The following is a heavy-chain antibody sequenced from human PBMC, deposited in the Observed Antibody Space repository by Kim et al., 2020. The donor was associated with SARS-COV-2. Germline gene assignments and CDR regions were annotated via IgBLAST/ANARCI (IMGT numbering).Heavy chain of an antibody. V-gene: IGHV4-59*01. CDR3: ARYGYSSVPWGEDWFDP. Sequence: KGRVTISVDTSKNQFSLKLSSVTAADTAVYYCARYGYSSVPWGEDWFDPWGQGTLVTVSS. J-gene: IGHJ5*02. D-gene: IGHD6-19*01.